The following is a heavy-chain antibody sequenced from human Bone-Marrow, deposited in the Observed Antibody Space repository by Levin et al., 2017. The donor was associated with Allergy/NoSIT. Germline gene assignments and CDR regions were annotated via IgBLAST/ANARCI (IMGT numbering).Heavy chain of an antibody. CDR1: GFTFSSYA. D-gene: IGHD2-2*01. J-gene: IGHJ5*02. Sequence: LSLTCAASGFTFSSYAMSWVRQAPGKGLEWVSAISGSGGSTYYADSVKGRFTISRDNSKNTLYLQMNSLRAEDTAVYYCAKDSAMTWFDPWGQGTLVTVSS. CDR3: AKDSAMTWFDP. V-gene: IGHV3-23*01. CDR2: ISGSGGST.